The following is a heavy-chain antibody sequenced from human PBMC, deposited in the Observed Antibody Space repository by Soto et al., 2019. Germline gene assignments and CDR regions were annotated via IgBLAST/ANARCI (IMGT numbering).Heavy chain of an antibody. CDR1: GGTFSSYA. V-gene: IGHV1-69*13. CDR3: ATPYDFWSGYYTGAFDS. Sequence: VASVKVSCKASGGTFSSYAISWVRKAPGQGLEWMGGIIPIFGTANYAQKFQGRVTITADESTSTAYMELSSLRSEDTAVYYCATPYDFWSGYYTGAFDSWGQGTMVTVS. D-gene: IGHD3-3*01. CDR2: IIPIFGTA. J-gene: IGHJ3*02.